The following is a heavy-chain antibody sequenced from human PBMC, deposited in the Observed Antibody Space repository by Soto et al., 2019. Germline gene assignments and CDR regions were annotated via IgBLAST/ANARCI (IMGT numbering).Heavy chain of an antibody. V-gene: IGHV3-30*18. CDR1: GFTATDYG. CDR3: AKDLYGSGTYYTGPGGY. Sequence: GGSLRLSCAASGFTATDYGMHWVRQAPGKGLEWVALISSDGTTQYYADSAKGRFTISRDYSKNTLYLQMNSLRVEDTAVFYCAKDLYGSGTYYTGPGGYWGQGALVTVSS. CDR2: ISSDGTTQ. D-gene: IGHD3-10*01. J-gene: IGHJ4*02.